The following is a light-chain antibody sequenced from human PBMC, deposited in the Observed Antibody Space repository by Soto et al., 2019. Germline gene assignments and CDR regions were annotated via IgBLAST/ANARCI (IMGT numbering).Light chain of an antibody. CDR3: CSYAGTSTYV. Sequence: SALTQPASVSGSPGQSITISCTGTSSDIGSYNLVSWYQQHPGKAPKLMIYDDSKRPSGFSNRFSGSKSGNTASLTISGLQAEDEADYYCCSYAGTSTYVFGTGTKLTVL. V-gene: IGLV2-23*01. CDR2: DDS. J-gene: IGLJ1*01. CDR1: SSDIGSYNL.